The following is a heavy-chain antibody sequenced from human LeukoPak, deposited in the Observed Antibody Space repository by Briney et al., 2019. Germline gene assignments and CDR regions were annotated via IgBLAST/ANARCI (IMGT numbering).Heavy chain of an antibody. V-gene: IGHV4-30-2*01. Sequence: SETLSLTCAVSGGSISSGGYSWSWIRQPPGKGLEWIGYIYHSGSTYYNPSLKSRVTISVDRPKNQFSLKLSSVTAADTAVYYCARSSYYYETYDYWGQGTLVAVSS. J-gene: IGHJ4*02. D-gene: IGHD3-22*01. CDR3: ARSSYYYETYDY. CDR1: GGSISSGGYS. CDR2: IYHSGST.